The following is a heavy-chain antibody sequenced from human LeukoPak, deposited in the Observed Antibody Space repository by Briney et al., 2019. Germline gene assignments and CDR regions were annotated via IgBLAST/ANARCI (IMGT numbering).Heavy chain of an antibody. CDR2: IDWDDDK. V-gene: IGHV2-70*04. J-gene: IGHJ4*02. D-gene: IGHD3-10*01. Sequence: SGPTLVNPTPTLTLTCTFSGFSLSTSGMRVSWIRQPPGKALEWLSLIDWDDDKFYSTSLKTRLTISKDTSKNQVVLTMTNMDPVDTATYYCARTSVIWFGELEFDYWGQGTLVTVSS. CDR1: GFSLSTSGMR. CDR3: ARTSVIWFGELEFDY.